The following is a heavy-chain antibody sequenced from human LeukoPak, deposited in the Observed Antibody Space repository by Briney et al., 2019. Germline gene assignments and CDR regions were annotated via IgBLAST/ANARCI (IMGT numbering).Heavy chain of an antibody. D-gene: IGHD1-26*01. CDR2: ISGSGGST. CDR3: AKPPLYSGSFISRRYFKH. V-gene: IGHV3-23*01. J-gene: IGHJ1*01. Sequence: QAGGSLRLSCAASGFTFSSYSMNWVRQAPGKGLEWVSAISGSGGSTYYADSVKGRFTISRDNSKNTLYLQMNSLRAEDTAVYYCAKPPLYSGSFISRRYFKHWGQGTLVTVSS. CDR1: GFTFSSYS.